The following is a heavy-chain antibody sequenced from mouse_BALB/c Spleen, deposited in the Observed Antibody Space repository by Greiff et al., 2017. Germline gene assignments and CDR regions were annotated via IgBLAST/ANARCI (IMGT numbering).Heavy chain of an antibody. Sequence: QVQLQQPGAELVKPGASVKMSCKASGYTFTSYWMHWVQQRPGQGLEWIGVIDPSDSYTSYNQKFKGKATLTVDTSSSPAYMQLSSLTSEDSAVYYCTRDYGMGYWGQGTTLTVSS. CDR1: GYTFTSYW. D-gene: IGHD1-1*01. V-gene: IGHV1S127*01. CDR3: TRDYGMGY. CDR2: IDPSDSYT. J-gene: IGHJ2*01.